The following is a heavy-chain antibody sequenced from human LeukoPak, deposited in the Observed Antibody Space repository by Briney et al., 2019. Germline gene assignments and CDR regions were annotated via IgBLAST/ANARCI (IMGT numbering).Heavy chain of an antibody. J-gene: IGHJ4*02. Sequence: ASVTVSCKASGGTVSSYAISWVRQAPGQGLEWMGGIIPIFGTANYAQKFQGRVTITTDESTSTAYMELSSLRSEDTAVYYCARAPYYDSSGYPDYWGQGTLVTVSS. V-gene: IGHV1-69*05. CDR2: IIPIFGTA. CDR1: GGTVSSYA. CDR3: ARAPYYDSSGYPDY. D-gene: IGHD3-22*01.